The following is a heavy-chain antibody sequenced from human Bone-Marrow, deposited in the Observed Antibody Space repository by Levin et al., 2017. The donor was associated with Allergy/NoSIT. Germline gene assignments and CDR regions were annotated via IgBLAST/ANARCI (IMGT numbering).Heavy chain of an antibody. CDR3: TTYYYDTDGQLQH. CDR1: GFTFGDYT. V-gene: IGHV3-49*03. D-gene: IGHD3-22*01. Sequence: SLKISCTASGFTFGDYTINWFRQAPGKGLEWVGFIRSKAYGGTTEYAASVSGRFTISRDDSKSIAYLQMNSLKTGDTAVYYCTTYYYDTDGQLQHWGQGTLVTVSS. CDR2: IRSKAYGGTT. J-gene: IGHJ1*01.